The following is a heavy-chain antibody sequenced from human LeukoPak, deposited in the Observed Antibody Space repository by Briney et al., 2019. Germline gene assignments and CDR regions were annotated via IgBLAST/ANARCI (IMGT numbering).Heavy chain of an antibody. Sequence: TGGSLRLSCAASGFTVSSNYMSWVRQAPGKGLEWVSVIHGGDRTYYADSVKGRFTMSRDDSKSTVYLQMNSLRAEDTAVYYCARSFSGNSGGYWGQGTLVTVSS. J-gene: IGHJ4*02. CDR1: GFTVSSNY. V-gene: IGHV3-53*01. CDR2: IHGGDRT. D-gene: IGHD1-26*01. CDR3: ARSFSGNSGGY.